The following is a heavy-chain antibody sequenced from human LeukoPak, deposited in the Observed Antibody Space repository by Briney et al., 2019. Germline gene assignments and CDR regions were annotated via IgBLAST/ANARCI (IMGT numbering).Heavy chain of an antibody. V-gene: IGHV4-34*01. J-gene: IGHJ2*01. CDR2: INHSGST. CDR1: GGSFSGFF. D-gene: IGHD3-3*01. CDR3: ARHQGVVDL. Sequence: SSETLSLTCAVYGGSFSGFFWTWIRQPPGKGLEWIGEINHSGSTNYNPSLKSRVTISVDTSKNQFSLKLSSVTVADTAVYYCARHQGVVDLWGRGSLVTVSS.